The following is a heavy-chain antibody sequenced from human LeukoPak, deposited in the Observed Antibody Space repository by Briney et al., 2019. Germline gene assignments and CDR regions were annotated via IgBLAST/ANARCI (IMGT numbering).Heavy chain of an antibody. CDR1: GFTVSSDS. V-gene: IGHV3-53*01. J-gene: IGHJ4*02. CDR3: ARRAGAYSHPYDY. Sequence: GGSLGISCTVPGFTVSSDSMSWVRQAPGKGLNWVSFIYSGGSTHYSDSVKGRFTISTDNSKNTLNLQMNRLKADDTIANYCARRAGAYSHPYDYWGQGTLVTVSS. D-gene: IGHD4/OR15-4a*01. CDR2: IYSGGST.